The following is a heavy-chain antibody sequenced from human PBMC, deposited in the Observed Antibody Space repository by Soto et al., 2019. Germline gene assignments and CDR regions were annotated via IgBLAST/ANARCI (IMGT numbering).Heavy chain of an antibody. CDR2: IIPIFGTA. J-gene: IGHJ5*02. CDR1: GCTFSSYA. Sequence: SVKVSCKASGCTFSSYAISWVRQAPGQGLEWMGGIIPIFGTANYAQKFQGRVTITADKSTSTAYMELSSLGSEDTAVYYCARELGYCSSTSCSPNTSPTPSWFQPLGQGTLVTVSS. CDR3: ARELGYCSSTSCSPNTSPTPSWFQP. V-gene: IGHV1-69*06. D-gene: IGHD2-2*01.